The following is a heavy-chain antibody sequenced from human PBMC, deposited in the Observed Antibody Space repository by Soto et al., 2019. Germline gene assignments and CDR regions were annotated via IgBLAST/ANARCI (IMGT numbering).Heavy chain of an antibody. CDR2: IYSSGNS. D-gene: IGHD3-9*01. Sequence: SETLSLTCRVSGASISRDDYYWSWIRQHPGKGLEWIAYIYSSGNSYYNPSLSSRVAISLDTSKNQFSLRLSSVTAADTGVYYCASALTGDYVGFDYWGQGTPVTVSS. CDR3: ASALTGDYVGFDY. J-gene: IGHJ4*02. V-gene: IGHV4-31*03. CDR1: GASISRDDYY.